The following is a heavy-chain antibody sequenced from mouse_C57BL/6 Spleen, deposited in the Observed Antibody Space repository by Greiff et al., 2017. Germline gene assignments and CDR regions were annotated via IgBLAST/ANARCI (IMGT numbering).Heavy chain of an antibody. D-gene: IGHD2-4*01. CDR1: GYTFTSSW. CDR2: IHPNSGST. V-gene: IGHV1-64*01. CDR3: ARVNYDHGY. J-gene: IGHJ2*01. Sequence: QVQLKQPGPELVKPGASVKLSCKASGYTFTSSWMHWVKQRPGQGLEWIGMIHPNSGSTNYNEKFKSKATLTVDKSSSTAYMQLSSLTSEDSAVYFCARVNYDHGYWGQGATLSV.